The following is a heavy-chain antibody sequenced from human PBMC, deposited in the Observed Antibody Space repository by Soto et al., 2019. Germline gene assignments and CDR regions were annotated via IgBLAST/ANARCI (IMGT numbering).Heavy chain of an antibody. CDR1: GFTFNTHW. CDR2: INSDGSIT. J-gene: IGHJ4*02. D-gene: IGHD1-26*01. V-gene: IGHV3-74*02. Sequence: EVQLVESGGGLILPGGSLRLSCAASGFTFNTHWMHWVRQAPGKGLVWVSRINSDGSITDYADSVKGRFSISRDNPRNPLYLQMNSLSPEDTAVYYCARAMTSVGAAAKGDFGGQGTLVTVSS. CDR3: ARAMTSVGAAAKGDF.